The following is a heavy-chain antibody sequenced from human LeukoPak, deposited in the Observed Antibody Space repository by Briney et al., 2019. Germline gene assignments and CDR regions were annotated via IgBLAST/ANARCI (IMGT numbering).Heavy chain of an antibody. CDR3: AKDRFGDYYYYGMDV. Sequence: PGGSLRLSCAASGFTFSSYAMSWVRQAPGKGLEWVSAISGSGDSTYYADSVKGRFTISRDNSKNTLYLQMNSLRAEDTAVYYCAKDRFGDYYYYGMDVWGQGTTVTVSS. V-gene: IGHV3-23*01. CDR2: ISGSGDST. J-gene: IGHJ6*02. D-gene: IGHD3-16*01. CDR1: GFTFSSYA.